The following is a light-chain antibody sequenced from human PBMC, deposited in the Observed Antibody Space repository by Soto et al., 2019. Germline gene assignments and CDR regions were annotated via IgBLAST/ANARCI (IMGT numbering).Light chain of an antibody. V-gene: IGKV1-39*01. CDR3: QQSDRTPWT. CDR1: RSINTF. Sequence: DIQMTQSPASLSASVGDRVTMTCRASRSINTFLSWYQQKPGKAPNLLIFDTSTLQSGLPSRFSGSGAGADFSLTITSLQPEDFATYYCQQSDRTPWTFGQGTKVEI. J-gene: IGKJ1*01. CDR2: DTS.